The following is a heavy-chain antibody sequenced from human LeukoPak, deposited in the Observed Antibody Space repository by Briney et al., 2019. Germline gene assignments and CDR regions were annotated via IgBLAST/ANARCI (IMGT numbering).Heavy chain of an antibody. J-gene: IGHJ4*02. CDR2: SYWNDDK. CDR3: AHSNPLLRFLEWLLPGDFDY. CDR1: GISPSTSGGG. Sequence: CGPTLLNPTQTLTLTCTFSGISPSTSGGGGGWIRHLPGKALEWLAPSYWNDDKRYRPSLTSRLTITKDTSKNQVVLTMTNMDHVARATYYSAHSNPLLRFLEWLLPGDFDYWGQGTLVTVSS. D-gene: IGHD3-3*01. V-gene: IGHV2-5*01.